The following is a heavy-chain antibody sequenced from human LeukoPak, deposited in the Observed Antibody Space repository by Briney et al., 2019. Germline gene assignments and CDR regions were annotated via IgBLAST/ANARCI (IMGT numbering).Heavy chain of an antibody. J-gene: IGHJ5*02. D-gene: IGHD4-11*01. CDR1: GGTFSSYA. Sequence: ASVKVSCKASGGTFSSYAISWVRQAPGQGLEWMGIINPSGGSTSYAQKFQGRVTMTRDTSTSTVYMELSSLRSEDTAVYYCAMTTVTYNWFDPWGQGTLVTVSS. CDR2: INPSGGST. V-gene: IGHV1-46*03. CDR3: AMTTVTYNWFDP.